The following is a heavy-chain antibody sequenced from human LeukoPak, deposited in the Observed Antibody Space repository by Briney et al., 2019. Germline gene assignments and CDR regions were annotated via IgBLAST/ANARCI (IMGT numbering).Heavy chain of an antibody. V-gene: IGHV3-66*01. J-gene: IGHJ4*02. D-gene: IGHD6-19*01. Sequence: PGGSLRLSCAASGLTVSSKYINWVRQAPGKGLEWVSSIYSGGSTFYADSVKGRFTISSDNSQNTLYLQMNSLRAEDTAVFYCARDKQGSFIYWGQGTLVTVSS. CDR2: IYSGGST. CDR1: GLTVSSKY. CDR3: ARDKQGSFIY.